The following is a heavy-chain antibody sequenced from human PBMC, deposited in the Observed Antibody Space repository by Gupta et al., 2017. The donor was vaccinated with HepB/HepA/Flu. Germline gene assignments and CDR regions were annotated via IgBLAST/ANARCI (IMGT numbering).Heavy chain of an antibody. CDR1: GGSFSGYY. CDR3: ARVSRGAADFIGDAFDI. D-gene: IGHD2-21*02. J-gene: IGHJ3*02. CDR2: INQSGGT. Sequence: VQLLQWGAGLLKPSETLSLTCAVYGGSFSGYYWSWIRQTPGKGLEWIGEINQSGGTHYNPSLKSRVTVATDMSKKQVSLRLNSVTAADTAAYFWARVSRGAADFIGDAFDIWGQGTMVTVSS. V-gene: IGHV4-34*01.